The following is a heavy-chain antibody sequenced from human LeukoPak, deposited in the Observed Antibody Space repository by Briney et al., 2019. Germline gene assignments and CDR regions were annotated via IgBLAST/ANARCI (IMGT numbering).Heavy chain of an antibody. D-gene: IGHD5-12*01. V-gene: IGHV1-8*01. CDR3: ARMVGYDLGY. Sequence: GASVKVSCKASGYTFTSYDINWVRQATGQGLEWMGWVNPNSSNTGYAQKFQGRVTMTRNTSISTAYMELSSLRSEDTAVYYCARMVGYDLGYWGQGTLVTVSS. CDR1: GYTFTSYD. J-gene: IGHJ4*02. CDR2: VNPNSSNT.